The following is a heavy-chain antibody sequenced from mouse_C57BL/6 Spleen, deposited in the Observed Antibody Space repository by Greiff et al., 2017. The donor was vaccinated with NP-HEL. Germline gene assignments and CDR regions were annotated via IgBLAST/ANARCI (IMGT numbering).Heavy chain of an antibody. Sequence: EVHLVESGGGLVQPGGSLKLSCAASGFTFSDYYMYWVRQTPEKRLEWVAYISNGGGSTYYPDTVKGRFTISRDNAKNTLYLQMSRLKSEDTAMYYCARHQGIYYDYDGYAMDYWGQGTSVTVSS. CDR2: ISNGGGST. D-gene: IGHD2-4*01. CDR3: ARHQGIYYDYDGYAMDY. V-gene: IGHV5-12*01. J-gene: IGHJ4*01. CDR1: GFTFSDYY.